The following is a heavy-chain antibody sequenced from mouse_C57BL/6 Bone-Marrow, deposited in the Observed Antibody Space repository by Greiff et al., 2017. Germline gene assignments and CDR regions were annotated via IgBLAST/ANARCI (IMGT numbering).Heavy chain of an antibody. V-gene: IGHV1-81*01. J-gene: IGHJ1*03. CDR1: GYTFTSYG. CDR3: ARGYFDV. CDR2: IYPRSGNT. Sequence: VKLQESGAELARPGASVKLSCKASGYTFTSYGISWVKQRTGQGLEWIGEIYPRSGNTYYNEKFKGKATLTADKSSSKAYMELRSLTSADSAVYFCARGYFDVWVTGTTVTVSA.